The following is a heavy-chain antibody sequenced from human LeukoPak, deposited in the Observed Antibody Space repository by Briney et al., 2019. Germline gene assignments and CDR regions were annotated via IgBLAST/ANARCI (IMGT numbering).Heavy chain of an antibody. Sequence: PGGSLRLSCAASGFTFSSYGMHWVRQAPGKGLEWVAVISYDGSNKYYADSVKGRFTISRDNAKNSLYLQMNSLRAEDTAVYYCARGHYCSTTSCYIHYFDYWGQGTLVTVSS. D-gene: IGHD2-2*01. CDR2: ISYDGSNK. CDR1: GFTFSSYG. CDR3: ARGHYCSTTSCYIHYFDY. V-gene: IGHV3-30*03. J-gene: IGHJ4*02.